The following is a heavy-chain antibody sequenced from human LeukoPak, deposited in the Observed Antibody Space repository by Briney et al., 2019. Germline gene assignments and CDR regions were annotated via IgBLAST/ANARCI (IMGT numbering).Heavy chain of an antibody. Sequence: ASVKVSCKASGYTFTSYYMHWVRQAPGQGLEWMGIINPSGGSTSYAQKFQGRVTMTRDTSTSTVYMELSSLRSEDTAVYYCARDHWVAVAGTHFDYWGQGTLVTVSS. D-gene: IGHD6-19*01. CDR1: GYTFTSYY. CDR3: ARDHWVAVAGTHFDY. CDR2: INPSGGST. V-gene: IGHV1-46*01. J-gene: IGHJ4*02.